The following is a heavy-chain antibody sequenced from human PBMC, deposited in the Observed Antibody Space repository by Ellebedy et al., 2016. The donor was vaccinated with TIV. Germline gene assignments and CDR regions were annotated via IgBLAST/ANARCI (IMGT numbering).Heavy chain of an antibody. CDR1: GGAISSGGYY. V-gene: IGHV4-31*01. CDR3: ARAPRGSGSYSWFDP. CDR2: IHYSGST. Sequence: MPWETLSLTCAVSGGAISSGGYYWSWLRQHPGKGLEWIGYIHYSGSTYYNPSLKSLVTISLDTSKHQFSLRLSSVTAADTAVYYCARAPRGSGSYSWFDPWGQGTLVTVSS. D-gene: IGHD3-10*01. J-gene: IGHJ5*02.